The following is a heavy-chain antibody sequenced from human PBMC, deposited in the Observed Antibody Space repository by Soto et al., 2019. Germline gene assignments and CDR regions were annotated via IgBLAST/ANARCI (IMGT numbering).Heavy chain of an antibody. Sequence: ASVKVSCKASGYTFTSYYMQWVRQAPGQGLEWMGIINPSGDITAYAQKFQGRVTLTSDTSTNTVYMELTSLRSEDTAVYYCARGIFTVNYYYYYMDVWGKGTTVTVSS. J-gene: IGHJ6*03. V-gene: IGHV1-46*03. CDR1: GYTFTSYY. D-gene: IGHD3-3*01. CDR3: ARGIFTVNYYYYYMDV. CDR2: INPSGDIT.